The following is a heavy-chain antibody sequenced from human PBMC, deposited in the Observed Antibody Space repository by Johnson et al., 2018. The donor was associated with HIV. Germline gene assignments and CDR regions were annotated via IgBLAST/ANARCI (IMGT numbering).Heavy chain of an antibody. J-gene: IGHJ3*02. CDR2: ISWNSGSI. Sequence: VQLVESGGGLVQPGRSLRLSCAASGFTFDDYAMHWVRQAPGKGLEWVSGISWNSGSIGYADSVKGRFTISRDKAKKTLYLQMKSLRAEDTAVYYCAREVAGDYGDSPGAFDIWGQGTMVTVSS. CDR1: GFTFDDYA. CDR3: AREVAGDYGDSPGAFDI. V-gene: IGHV3-9*01. D-gene: IGHD4-17*01.